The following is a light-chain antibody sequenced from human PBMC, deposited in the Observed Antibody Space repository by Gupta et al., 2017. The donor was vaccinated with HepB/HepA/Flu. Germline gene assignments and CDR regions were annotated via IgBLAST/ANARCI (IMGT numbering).Light chain of an antibody. CDR2: DVT. Sequence: QSALTQPASVSGSPGQSITISCTGTSSDIGTYDLVSWYQQHQGKEPNNMIYDVTKRPSGVSNRFSGSKSGNRAALTTSGVQAEEEDDYYCCASEAIVSIVVFGGGTKLTVL. V-gene: IGLV2-23*02. J-gene: IGLJ2*01. CDR1: SSDIGTYDL. CDR3: CASEAIVSIVV.